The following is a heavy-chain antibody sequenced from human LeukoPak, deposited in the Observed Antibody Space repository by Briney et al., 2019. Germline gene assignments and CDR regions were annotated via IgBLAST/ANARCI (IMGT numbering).Heavy chain of an antibody. J-gene: IGHJ6*02. CDR2: ISYDGSNK. D-gene: IGHD5-12*01. CDR3: AKTYDSDYYYYGMDV. CDR1: GFTFSSYG. Sequence: PGGSLRLSCAASGFTFSSYGMPWVRQAPGKGLEWVAVISYDGSNKYYADSVKGRFTISRDNSKNTLYLQMNSLRAEDTAVYYCAKTYDSDYYYYGMDVWGQGTTVTVSS. V-gene: IGHV3-30*18.